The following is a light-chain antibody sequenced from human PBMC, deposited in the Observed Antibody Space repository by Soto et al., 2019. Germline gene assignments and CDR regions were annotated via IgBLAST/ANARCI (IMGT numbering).Light chain of an antibody. CDR1: QSVSSSY. J-gene: IGKJ1*01. Sequence: DIVLTQSPGTLSLSPGERATLSCRASQSVSSSYLAWYQQKPGQAPRLLIYGASSRATGIPDRFSGSGSGTDFTLTISRLEPEDFAMYYCQQYGSSWTFCQGTKVDIK. CDR3: QQYGSSWT. CDR2: GAS. V-gene: IGKV3-20*01.